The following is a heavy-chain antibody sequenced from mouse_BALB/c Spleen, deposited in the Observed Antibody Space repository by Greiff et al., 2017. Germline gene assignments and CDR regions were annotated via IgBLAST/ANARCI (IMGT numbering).Heavy chain of an antibody. CDR1: GFTFTDYY. J-gene: IGHJ3*01. V-gene: IGHV7-3*02. D-gene: IGHD2-4*01. CDR3: ARDLIYYDYDEAWFAY. Sequence: EVMLVESGGGLVQPGGSLRLSCATSGFTFTDYYMSWVRQPPGKALEWLGFIRNKANGYTTEYSASVKGRFTISRDNSQSILYLQMNTLRAEDSATYYCARDLIYYDYDEAWFAYWGQGTLVTVSA. CDR2: IRNKANGYTT.